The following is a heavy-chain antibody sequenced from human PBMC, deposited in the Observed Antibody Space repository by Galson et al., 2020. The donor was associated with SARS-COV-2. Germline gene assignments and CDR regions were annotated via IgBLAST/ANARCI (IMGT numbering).Heavy chain of an antibody. CDR3: ARGSGRAYYYMDV. CDR1: GGFISTYY. CDR2: IHYSGST. J-gene: IGHJ6*03. Sequence: SETLSLTCTVSGGFISTYYWSWIRQPPGKGLEWIGYIHYSGSTDYNPSLKSRVTISVDTSKNQFSLELSSATAADTAVYYCARGSGRAYYYMDVWGKGTTVSVSS. V-gene: IGHV4-59*01.